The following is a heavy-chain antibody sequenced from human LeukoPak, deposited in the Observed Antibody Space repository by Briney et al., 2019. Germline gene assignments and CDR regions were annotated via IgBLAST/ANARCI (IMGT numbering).Heavy chain of an antibody. CDR1: GCTFTSYD. V-gene: IGHV1-8*01. J-gene: IGHJ4*02. D-gene: IGHD3-22*01. Sequence: GASVKVSCKASGCTFTSYDINWVRQATGQGLEWMGWMNPNSGNTGYAQKFQGRVTMTRNTSISTAYMELSSLRSEDTAVYYCAIRGYYDSSGYSHYYFDYWGQGTLVTVSS. CDR2: MNPNSGNT. CDR3: AIRGYYDSSGYSHYYFDY.